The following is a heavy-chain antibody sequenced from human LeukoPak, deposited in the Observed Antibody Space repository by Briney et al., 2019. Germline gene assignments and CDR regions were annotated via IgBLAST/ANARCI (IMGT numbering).Heavy chain of an antibody. D-gene: IGHD3-10*01. CDR3: ARELSRGYNWFDP. J-gene: IGHJ5*02. CDR1: GGSISSGSYY. Sequence: PSQTLSLTCTVSGGSISSGSYYWSWIRQPPGKGLEWIGRIYTSGSTNYNPSLKTRVTIPVAPAKNRFSLKLSSVTAADTAVYYCARELSRGYNWFDPWGQGTLVTVSS. CDR2: IYTSGST. V-gene: IGHV4-61*02.